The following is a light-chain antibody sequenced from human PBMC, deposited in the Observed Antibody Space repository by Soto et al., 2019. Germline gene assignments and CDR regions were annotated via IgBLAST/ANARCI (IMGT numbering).Light chain of an antibody. CDR3: QQYNNWPPT. Sequence: EIVLTQSLATLSVSPGERATLSCLASQNVLSNLAWYQQSPGQAPRLLIYGASTRATGLPARFSGSGSGTEFTLTISSLQSEDYAVYYCQQYNNWPPTFGQGTKVDIK. V-gene: IGKV3-15*01. CDR1: QNVLSN. J-gene: IGKJ1*01. CDR2: GAS.